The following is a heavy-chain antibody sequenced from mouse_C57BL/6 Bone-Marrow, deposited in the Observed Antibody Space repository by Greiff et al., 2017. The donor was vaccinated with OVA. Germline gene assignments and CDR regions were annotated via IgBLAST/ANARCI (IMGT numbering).Heavy chain of an antibody. D-gene: IGHD1-1*01. V-gene: IGHV1-62-2*01. J-gene: IGHJ1*03. CDR2: FYPGSGSI. Sequence: VHLVESGAELVKPGASVKLSCKASGYTFTEYTIHWVKQRSGQGLEWIGWFYPGSGSIKYNEKFKDKATLTADKSSSTVYMELSRLTSEDSAVYFCARHEVITTVVAHWYFDVWGTGTTVTVSS. CDR3: ARHEVITTVVAHWYFDV. CDR1: GYTFTEYT.